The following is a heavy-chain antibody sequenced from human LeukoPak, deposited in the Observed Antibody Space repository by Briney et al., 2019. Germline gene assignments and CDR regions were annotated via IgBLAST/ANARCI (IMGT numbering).Heavy chain of an antibody. J-gene: IGHJ4*02. CDR2: IYYSGST. Sequence: SETLSLTCTVSGGSISSSSYYWGWIRQPPGKGLEWIGSIYYSGSTYYNPSLKSRFTISVDTSKNQFSLKLSSVTAADTAVYYCARLEVVGATGDYWGQGTLVTVSS. V-gene: IGHV4-39*01. CDR1: GGSISSSSYY. D-gene: IGHD1-26*01. CDR3: ARLEVVGATGDY.